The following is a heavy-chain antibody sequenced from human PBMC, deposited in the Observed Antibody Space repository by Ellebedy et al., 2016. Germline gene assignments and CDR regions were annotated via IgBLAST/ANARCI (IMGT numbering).Heavy chain of an antibody. Sequence: ASVKVSCKASGGTFSSYAISWVRQAPGQGLEWMGRIIPILGIANYAQKFQGRVTITADKSTSTAYLELSSLRSEDTAVYYCARDSVTTYYYYYGMDVWGQGTTVTVSS. V-gene: IGHV1-69*04. J-gene: IGHJ6*02. CDR2: IIPILGIA. CDR1: GGTFSSYA. D-gene: IGHD4-11*01. CDR3: ARDSVTTYYYYYGMDV.